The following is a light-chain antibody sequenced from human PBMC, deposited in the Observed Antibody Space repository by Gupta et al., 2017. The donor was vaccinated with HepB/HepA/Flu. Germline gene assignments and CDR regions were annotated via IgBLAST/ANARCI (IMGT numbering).Light chain of an antibody. CDR1: SSDVGSYNL. CDR3: CSSEGSSTLCV. Sequence: QSALTQPASVSGSPGQSITISCTGTSSDVGSYNLVSWYQQHPGKAPKLRSYDVSKRPSGVSNRFSGSKSGNTASLTTSGLQAEDEADYYCCSSEGSSTLCVFGGGTKLTVL. J-gene: IGLJ3*02. CDR2: DVS. V-gene: IGLV2-23*02.